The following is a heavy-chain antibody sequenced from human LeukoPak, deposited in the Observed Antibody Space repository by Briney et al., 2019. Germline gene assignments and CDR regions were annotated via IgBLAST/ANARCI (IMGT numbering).Heavy chain of an antibody. J-gene: IGHJ4*02. CDR3: ARDLAVAGTFDY. Sequence: SETLSLTRTVSGGSISSSSYYWGWSRQPPGKGLEWIGSIYYSGSTYYNPSLKSRVTISVDTSKNQFSLKLSSVTAADTAVYYCARDLAVAGTFDYWGQGTLVTVSS. V-gene: IGHV4-39*07. D-gene: IGHD6-19*01. CDR2: IYYSGST. CDR1: GGSISSSSYY.